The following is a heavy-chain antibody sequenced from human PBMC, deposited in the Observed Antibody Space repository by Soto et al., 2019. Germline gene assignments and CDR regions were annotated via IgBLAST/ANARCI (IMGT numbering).Heavy chain of an antibody. CDR2: ISGSGGST. V-gene: IGHV3-23*01. CDR3: AGDAYYEFRTGYCGMDV. J-gene: IGHJ6*02. CDR1: GFTFSSYA. D-gene: IGHD3-3*01. Sequence: GGSLRLSCAASGFTFSSYAMSWVRQAQGKGLEWVSAISGSGGSTYYADSVKGRFTIPRDNSKNTLYLQMNSLRAEDTAVYYCAGDAYYEFRTGYCGMDVWGQGTTVTVSS.